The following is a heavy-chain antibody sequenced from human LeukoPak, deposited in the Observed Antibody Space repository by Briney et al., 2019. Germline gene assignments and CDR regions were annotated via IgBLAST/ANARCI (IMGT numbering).Heavy chain of an antibody. D-gene: IGHD3-10*01. CDR1: GFTFSLYA. Sequence: GGSLRLSCAASGFTFSLYAMHWVRQAPGKGLEYVSAISSYGGSTYYANSVKGRFTVSRDNAKNSLYLQMNSLRAEDTAVYYCAREPLGSGSYPYYYYGMDVWGQGTTVTVSS. V-gene: IGHV3-64*04. CDR3: AREPLGSGSYPYYYYGMDV. CDR2: ISSYGGST. J-gene: IGHJ6*02.